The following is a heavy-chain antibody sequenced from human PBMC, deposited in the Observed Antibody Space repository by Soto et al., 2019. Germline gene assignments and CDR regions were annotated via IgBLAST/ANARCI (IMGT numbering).Heavy chain of an antibody. CDR1: GGSFSVYY. J-gene: IGHJ4*02. V-gene: IGHV4-34*01. CDR3: ARGSGMRYSNFFDY. D-gene: IGHD6-13*01. Sequence: AETLSLTCALYGGSFSVYYWSGIRQPPGKGLEWIGEINHSGSTNYNPSLKSRVTISVDTSKNQFSLKLSSVTAADTAVYYCARGSGMRYSNFFDYWGQGTLVTVSS. CDR2: INHSGST.